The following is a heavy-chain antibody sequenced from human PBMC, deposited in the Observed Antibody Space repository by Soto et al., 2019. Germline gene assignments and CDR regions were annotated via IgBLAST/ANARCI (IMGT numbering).Heavy chain of an antibody. CDR3: ARRDRSGYSYWLDT. J-gene: IGHJ5*02. V-gene: IGHV4-31*03. D-gene: IGHD3-22*01. Sequence: SETLSVTYTVSGGSISDGYYWSWIRQHPGKGLEWIGSISYSGSTSYNPSLKSRLTISVDRSKSQFSLNLSSVTAADTAVYYCARRDRSGYSYWLDTWGQGTLVTVS. CDR2: ISYSGST. CDR1: GGSISDGYY.